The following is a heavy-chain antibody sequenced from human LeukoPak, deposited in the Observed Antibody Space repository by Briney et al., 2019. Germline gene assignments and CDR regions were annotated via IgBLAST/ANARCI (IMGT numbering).Heavy chain of an antibody. CDR2: ISYDGSNK. CDR3: ARGPVREGFDY. V-gene: IGHV3-30-3*01. Sequence: GGSLRLSCAASRFTFSSYTMHWVRQAPGKGLEWVAVISYDGSNKYYADSVKGRFTISRDNSKNTLYVQMNSLRDEDTAVYYCARGPVREGFDYWGQGTLVTVSS. D-gene: IGHD1-26*01. CDR1: RFTFSSYT. J-gene: IGHJ4*02.